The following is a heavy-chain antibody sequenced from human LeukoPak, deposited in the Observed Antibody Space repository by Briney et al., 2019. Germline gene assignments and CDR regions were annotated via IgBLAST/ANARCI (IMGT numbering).Heavy chain of an antibody. CDR1: GGTFSNYA. J-gene: IGHJ3*02. V-gene: IGHV1-69*04. CDR3: ARDQGLITMVRGSAFDI. Sequence: ASVKVSCKASGGTFSNYAFTWVRQAPGQGLEWMGRIIPMLDIEDTAQKFQGRVTFTADKSTSTAYMELTSLRSEDTAVYYCARDQGLITMVRGSAFDIWGQGTMVTVSS. CDR2: IIPMLDIE. D-gene: IGHD3-10*01.